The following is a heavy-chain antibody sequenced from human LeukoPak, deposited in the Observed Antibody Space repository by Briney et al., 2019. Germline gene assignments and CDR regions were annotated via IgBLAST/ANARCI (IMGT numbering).Heavy chain of an antibody. CDR2: IYHSGST. Sequence: SETLSLTCAVSGYSISSGYYWGWIRQPPGKGLEWIGSIYHSGSTYYNPSLKSRVTISADTSKNQFSLKLSSVTAADTAVYYCARRSYYDFWSGYYFDYWGQGTLVTVSS. CDR3: ARRSYYDFWSGYYFDY. V-gene: IGHV4-38-2*01. CDR1: GYSISSGYY. J-gene: IGHJ4*02. D-gene: IGHD3-3*01.